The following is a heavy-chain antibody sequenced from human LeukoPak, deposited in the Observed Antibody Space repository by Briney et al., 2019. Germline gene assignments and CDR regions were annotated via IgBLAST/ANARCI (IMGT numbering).Heavy chain of an antibody. CDR1: GYTFTEYY. J-gene: IGHJ4*02. CDR2: INPNSGGT. CDR3: ARRQSPGYSSSWFDY. V-gene: IGHV1-2*02. D-gene: IGHD6-13*01. Sequence: ASVKVSCKASGYTFTEYYLNWMRQAPGQGLEWMGWINPNSGGTNYAQKFQGRVTMTRDTSISTAYMELSRLRSDDTAVYYCARRQSPGYSSSWFDYWGQGTLVTVSS.